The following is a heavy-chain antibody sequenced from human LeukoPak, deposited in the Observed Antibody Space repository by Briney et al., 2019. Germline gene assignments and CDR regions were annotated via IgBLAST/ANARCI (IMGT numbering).Heavy chain of an antibody. V-gene: IGHV4-39*01. Sequence: SETLSLTCTVSGGSISSSGYYWVWIRQPPGKGLEWIGSIYYTGSTYYNPSLRSRVTISVDTSKNQFSLKLSSVTAADTAVYYCARGTLYDILTPFDYWGQGTLVTVSS. CDR3: ARGTLYDILTPFDY. J-gene: IGHJ4*02. D-gene: IGHD3-9*01. CDR2: IYYTGST. CDR1: GGSISSSGYY.